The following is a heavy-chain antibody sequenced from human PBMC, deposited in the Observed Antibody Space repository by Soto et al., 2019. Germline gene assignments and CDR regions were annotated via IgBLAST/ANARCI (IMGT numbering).Heavy chain of an antibody. CDR2: IWSDGTNE. CDR1: GFTFNTYA. D-gene: IGHD3-9*01. CDR3: ARGGDFDWLSALGY. V-gene: IGHV3-33*01. Sequence: QVQLVESGGGVVQPGRSLRLSCAASGFTFNTYAMHWVRQAPGKGLEWVASIWSDGTNEQYADSVKGRFTTSRDNSKNPLHLQMTSLRPEVTAVYYCARGGDFDWLSALGYWGQGILVTGSS. J-gene: IGHJ4*02.